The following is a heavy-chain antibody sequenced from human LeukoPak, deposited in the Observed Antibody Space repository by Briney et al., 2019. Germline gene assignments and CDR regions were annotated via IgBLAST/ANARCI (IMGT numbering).Heavy chain of an antibody. CDR1: GGTFSSYA. J-gene: IGHJ4*02. Sequence: SVKVSCKASGGTFSSYAISWVRQAPGQGLEWMGGIIPIFGTANCAQKFQGRVTITTDESTSTAYMELSSLGSEDTAVYYCARDREAGSSWTFDYWGQGTLVTVSS. D-gene: IGHD6-13*01. CDR3: ARDREAGSSWTFDY. CDR2: IIPIFGTA. V-gene: IGHV1-69*05.